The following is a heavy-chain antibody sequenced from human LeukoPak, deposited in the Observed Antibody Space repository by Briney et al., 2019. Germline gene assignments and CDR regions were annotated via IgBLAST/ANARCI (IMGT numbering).Heavy chain of an antibody. CDR1: GFTFSSYA. CDR2: ISGSGGST. Sequence: PGGSLRLSCAASGFTFSSYALSWVRQAPGKGLEWVSAISGSGGSTYSADSVRGRFTISRDNSKNTLYLQMNSLRAEDTAVYYCAKVTDPTRAVSFDYWGQGTLVTVSS. D-gene: IGHD1-26*01. CDR3: AKVTDPTRAVSFDY. J-gene: IGHJ4*02. V-gene: IGHV3-23*01.